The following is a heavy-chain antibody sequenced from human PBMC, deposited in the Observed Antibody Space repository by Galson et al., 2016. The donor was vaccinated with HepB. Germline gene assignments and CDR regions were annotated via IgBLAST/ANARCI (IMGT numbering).Heavy chain of an antibody. Sequence: ETLSLTCTVSGGSISSSSYYWGWIRQPPGKGLEWIGSIYYSGSTYYNPSLKSRVTISVDTSKNQFSLKLSSVTAADTAVYYCARQARGAAWAFDIWGQGTMVTVSS. CDR3: ARQARGAAWAFDI. CDR1: GGSISSSSYY. D-gene: IGHD1-26*01. V-gene: IGHV4-39*01. J-gene: IGHJ3*02. CDR2: IYYSGST.